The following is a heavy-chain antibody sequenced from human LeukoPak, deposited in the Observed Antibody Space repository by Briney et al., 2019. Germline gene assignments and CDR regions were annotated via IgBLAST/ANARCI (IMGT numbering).Heavy chain of an antibody. CDR3: ARYGKSGTYSHGFDI. D-gene: IGHD3-10*01. CDR2: IYPGDSDT. CDR1: GYSFTGHW. Sequence: GESLKISCEAFGYSFTGHWIGWVRQMPGRGLEFMGTIYPGDSDTRYSSSFEGRVTISVDKSMNTAYLQWSGLKASDTAMYYCARYGKSGTYSHGFDIWGQGTMVIVSS. J-gene: IGHJ3*02. V-gene: IGHV5-51*01.